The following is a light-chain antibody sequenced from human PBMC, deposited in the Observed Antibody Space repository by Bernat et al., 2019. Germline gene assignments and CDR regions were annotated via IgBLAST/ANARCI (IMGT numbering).Light chain of an antibody. CDR1: SGSVSTSNY. CDR3: MLYVGGGIYV. J-gene: IGLJ1*01. CDR2: TTN. V-gene: IGLV8-61*01. Sequence: QTVVTQEPTFSVSPGGTLTLTCGLNSGSVSTSNYPSWYQLTPGQAPRTLIYTTNTRSSGVSDRFSGSILENKAALTITGAQPDDESHYYCMLYVGGGIYVFGTGTKVTVL.